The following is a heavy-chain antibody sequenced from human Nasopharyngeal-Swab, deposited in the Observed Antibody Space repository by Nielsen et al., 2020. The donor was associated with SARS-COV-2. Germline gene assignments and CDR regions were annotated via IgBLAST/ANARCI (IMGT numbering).Heavy chain of an antibody. V-gene: IGHV3-23*01. CDR1: GFTFSNYW. Sequence: GESLKISCVASGFTFSNYWMYWVRQAPGKGLEWVSAISGSGGSTYYADSVKGRFTISRDNSKNTLYLQMNSLRAEDTAVYYCAKDILPGRYDRTYDAFDIWGQGTMVTVSS. CDR2: ISGSGGST. D-gene: IGHD3-22*01. J-gene: IGHJ3*02. CDR3: AKDILPGRYDRTYDAFDI.